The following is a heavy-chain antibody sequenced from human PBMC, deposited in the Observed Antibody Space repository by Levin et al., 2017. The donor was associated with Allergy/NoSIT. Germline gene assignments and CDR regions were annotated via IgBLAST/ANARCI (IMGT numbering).Heavy chain of an antibody. D-gene: IGHD1-26*01. CDR2: IKSKTDGGTT. CDR3: TTGPWRARWELLG. J-gene: IGHJ4*02. Sequence: GGSLRLSCAASGFTFSNAWMSWVRQAPGKGLEWVGRIKSKTDGGTTDYAAPVKGRFTISRDDSKNTLYLQMNSLKTEDTAVYYCTTGPWRARWELLGWGQGTLVTVSS. V-gene: IGHV3-15*01. CDR1: GFTFSNAW.